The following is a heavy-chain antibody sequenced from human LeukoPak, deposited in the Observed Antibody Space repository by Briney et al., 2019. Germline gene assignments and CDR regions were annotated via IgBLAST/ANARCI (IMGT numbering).Heavy chain of an antibody. CDR2: ISGSGGST. CDR1: GLTFSSYA. CDR3: AKGLRRLYAPFDY. J-gene: IGHJ4*02. Sequence: GGSLRLSCAASGLTFSSYAMSWVRQAPGKGLEWVSAISGSGGSTYYADSVKGRFTISRDNSKNTLYLQMNSLRAEDTAVYYCAKGLRRLYAPFDYWGQGTLVTVSS. V-gene: IGHV3-23*01. D-gene: IGHD2/OR15-2a*01.